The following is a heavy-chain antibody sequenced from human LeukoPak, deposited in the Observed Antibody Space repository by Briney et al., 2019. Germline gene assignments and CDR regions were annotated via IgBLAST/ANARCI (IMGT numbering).Heavy chain of an antibody. CDR2: IKEDGSEK. Sequence: GGSLRLSCAASGFTFSAYWMSWVRQTSGKGLEWVANIKEDGSEKYYVDYVKGRFIISRDNAKNSLYVQMNSLRAEDTAVYYCARLPLTARRHFDFWGQGTQVTVSS. CDR1: GFTFSAYW. J-gene: IGHJ4*02. D-gene: IGHD5-18*01. CDR3: ARLPLTARRHFDF. V-gene: IGHV3-7*05.